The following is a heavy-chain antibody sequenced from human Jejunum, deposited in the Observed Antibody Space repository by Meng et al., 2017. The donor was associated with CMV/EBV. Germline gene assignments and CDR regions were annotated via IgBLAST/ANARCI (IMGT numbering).Heavy chain of an antibody. D-gene: IGHD4-11*01. J-gene: IGHJ5*02. CDR3: ARLIDYSRWFDP. CDR1: GGAFSGYR. CDR2: INHSGNT. Sequence: AVDGGAFSGYRWSWIRQPPGKGLEWIGEINHSGNTNYNPSLKSRITISGDTSKNQFSLKLSSVTAADTAVYYCARLIDYSRWFDPWGQGTLVTVSS. V-gene: IGHV4-34*01.